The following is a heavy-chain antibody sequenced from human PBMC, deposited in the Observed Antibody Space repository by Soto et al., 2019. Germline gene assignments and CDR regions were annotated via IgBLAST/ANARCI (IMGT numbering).Heavy chain of an antibody. D-gene: IGHD6-13*01. CDR1: CASISSRSSY. J-gene: IGHJ5*02. CDR2: FYSGST. CDR3: ATTRGIAVGGSFDH. V-gene: IGHV4-39*01. Sequence: SETLSLTCIVSCASISSRSSYWGWIRQPPGKGLEWVGTFYSGSTYNNPSLKSRVTISVDTSKNQFSLKLSSVAAEDTAIYYCATTRGIAVGGSFDHWGQGTLVTVSS.